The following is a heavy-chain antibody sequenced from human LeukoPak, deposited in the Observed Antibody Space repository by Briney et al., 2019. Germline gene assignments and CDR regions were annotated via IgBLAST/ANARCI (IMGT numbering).Heavy chain of an antibody. CDR2: INSIGGTT. Sequence: GGSLRLSCAASGFTFNSFGMNWFRQAPGKGLEWISYINSIGGTTFYADSVKGRFTITRDNANNTLYLQMNSLRAEDAAIYYCARSHMYGDYGEDIWGHGTVVAVSS. V-gene: IGHV3-48*03. D-gene: IGHD4-17*01. CDR3: ARSHMYGDYGEDI. CDR1: GFTFNSFG. J-gene: IGHJ3*02.